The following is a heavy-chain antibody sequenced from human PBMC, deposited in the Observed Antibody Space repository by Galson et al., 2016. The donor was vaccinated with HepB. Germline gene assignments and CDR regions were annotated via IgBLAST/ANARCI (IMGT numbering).Heavy chain of an antibody. CDR2: IYWNDDK. Sequence: PALVKPTQTLTLTCTFSGFSLTTTGVGVGWIRQPPGKTLEWLALIYWNDDKRYSPSLKSRLTITKDTSKDQVVLTMTDMDPADTATYYCVREIFTVLPDAFDIWGQGTMVTVSS. CDR1: GFSLTTTGVG. CDR3: VREIFTVLPDAFDI. V-gene: IGHV2-5*01. J-gene: IGHJ3*02. D-gene: IGHD3-9*01.